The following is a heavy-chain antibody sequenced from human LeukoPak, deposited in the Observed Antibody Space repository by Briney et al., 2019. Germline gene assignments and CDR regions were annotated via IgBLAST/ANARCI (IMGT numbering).Heavy chain of an antibody. Sequence: GASVKVSCKASGYTFTSYYMHWVRQAPRQGLEWMGIINPSGGSTSYAQKFQGRVTMTRDTSTSTVYMELSSLRSGDTAVYYCARADQLTRYYFDYWGQGTLVTVSS. J-gene: IGHJ4*02. CDR1: GYTFTSYY. CDR3: ARADQLTRYYFDY. V-gene: IGHV1-46*01. D-gene: IGHD2-2*01. CDR2: INPSGGST.